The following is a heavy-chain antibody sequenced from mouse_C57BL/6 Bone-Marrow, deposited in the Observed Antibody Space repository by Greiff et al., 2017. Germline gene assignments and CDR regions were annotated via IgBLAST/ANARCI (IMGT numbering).Heavy chain of an antibody. CDR3: ARKHYYGSSFDY. Sequence: VQLQQPGAELVKPGASVKLSCKASGYTFTSYWMHWVKQRPGQGLEWIGMIHPNSGSTNYNEKFKSKATLTVDKSSSTAYMQLNSLTSEDAAVYYCARKHYYGSSFDYWGQGTTLTVSS. J-gene: IGHJ2*01. CDR1: GYTFTSYW. D-gene: IGHD1-1*01. CDR2: IHPNSGST. V-gene: IGHV1-64*01.